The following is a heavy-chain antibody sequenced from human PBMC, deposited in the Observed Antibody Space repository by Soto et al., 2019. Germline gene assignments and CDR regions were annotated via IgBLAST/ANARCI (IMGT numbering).Heavy chain of an antibody. D-gene: IGHD1-7*01. CDR3: VRATKTGTTNFDC. Sequence: GGSLRLSCAASGFTFSSYWVSWVRQAPGKGLEWVANIKQDGSEKYYVDSVKGRFTISRDNAKNSLYLQMNSLRAEDTALYYCVRATKTGTTNFDCWGQGTLVTVSS. V-gene: IGHV3-7*03. CDR2: IKQDGSEK. CDR1: GFTFSSYW. J-gene: IGHJ4*02.